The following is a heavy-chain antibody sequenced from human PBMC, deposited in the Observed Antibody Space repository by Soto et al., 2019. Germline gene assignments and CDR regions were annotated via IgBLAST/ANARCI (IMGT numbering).Heavy chain of an antibody. J-gene: IGHJ6*03. CDR3: ARPDRIFYYVDV. Sequence: EVQLVESGGGLVKPGGSLRLSCETSGFTFSAYSMNWVRQAPGRGLAFVSSITSNNIYYADSVRGRFAISRDNAENSLYLQMTSLREDDKAVYYCARPDRIFYYVDVWVNGTTVTVSS. CDR2: ITSNNI. V-gene: IGHV3-21*01. CDR1: GFTFSAYS.